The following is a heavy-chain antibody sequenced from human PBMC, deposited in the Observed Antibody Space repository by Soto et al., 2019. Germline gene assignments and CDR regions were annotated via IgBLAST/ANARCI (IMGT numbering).Heavy chain of an antibody. CDR1: GFTFSSYG. CDR3: AKGDTSHCDY. Sequence: SLRLSCAASGFTFSSYGMHWVRQAPGKGLEWVAVISYDGSNKYYADSVKGRFTISRDNSKNTLYLQMNSLRAEDTAVYYCAKGDTSHCDYWGQGTLVTVSS. D-gene: IGHD2-2*01. CDR2: ISYDGSNK. V-gene: IGHV3-30*18. J-gene: IGHJ4*02.